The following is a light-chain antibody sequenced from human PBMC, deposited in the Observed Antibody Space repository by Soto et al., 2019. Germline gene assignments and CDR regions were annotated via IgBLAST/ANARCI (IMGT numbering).Light chain of an antibody. CDR2: VVS. CDR3: SSYTSISTLSYV. J-gene: IGLJ1*01. CDR1: SSDVGGYNY. V-gene: IGLV2-14*01. Sequence: QSVLTQPPSLSGSPGQSITISCTGTSSDVGGYNYVSWYQQHPGEAPKLMIYVVSNRPSGASNRFSGSKSGNTASLTISGLQPEDEADYYCSSYTSISTLSYVFGTGTQLTVL.